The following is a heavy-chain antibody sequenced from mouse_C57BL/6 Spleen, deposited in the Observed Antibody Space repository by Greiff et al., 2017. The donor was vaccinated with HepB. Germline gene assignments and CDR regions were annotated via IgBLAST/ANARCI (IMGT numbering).Heavy chain of an antibody. CDR2: IDPSDSET. D-gene: IGHD1-1*01. CDR1: GYTFTSYW. V-gene: IGHV1-52*01. Sequence: QVQLQQPGAELVRPGSSVKLSCKASGYTFTSYWMHWVKQRPIQGLEWIGNIDPSDSETHYNQKFKDKATLTVDKSSSTAYMQLSSLTSEDSAVYYCAREVKDYYGSSYVDYFDYWGQGTTLTVSS. CDR3: AREVKDYYGSSYVDYFDY. J-gene: IGHJ2*01.